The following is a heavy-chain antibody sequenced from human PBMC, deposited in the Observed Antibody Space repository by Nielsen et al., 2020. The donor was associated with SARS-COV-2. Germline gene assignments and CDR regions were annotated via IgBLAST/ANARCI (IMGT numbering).Heavy chain of an antibody. Sequence: SVKVSCKASGFPFSTSAMHWVRQAPGQRLEWMGWINAGNGNTKYSQNFQGRVTITRDTSASTAYMELSSLRSEDTAVYYCASERHYYDSSGTFDYWGQGTQVTVSS. J-gene: IGHJ4*02. CDR2: INAGNGNT. D-gene: IGHD3-22*01. CDR1: GFPFSTSA. V-gene: IGHV1-3*01. CDR3: ASERHYYDSSGTFDY.